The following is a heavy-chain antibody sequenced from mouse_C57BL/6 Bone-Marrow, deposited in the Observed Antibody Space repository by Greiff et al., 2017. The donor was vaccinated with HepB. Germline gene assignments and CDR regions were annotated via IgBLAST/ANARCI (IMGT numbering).Heavy chain of an antibody. J-gene: IGHJ4*01. D-gene: IGHD4-1*02. CDR1: GYTFTSYW. CDR3: ASYQLSMDY. Sequence: QVQLQQSGAELVKPGASVKLSCKASGYTFTSYWMHWVKQRPGQGLEWIGMIHPNSGSTNYNEKLKSKATLTVDKSSSTAYMQLSSLTSEDSAVYSYASYQLSMDYWGQGTSVTVSS. CDR2: IHPNSGST. V-gene: IGHV1-64*01.